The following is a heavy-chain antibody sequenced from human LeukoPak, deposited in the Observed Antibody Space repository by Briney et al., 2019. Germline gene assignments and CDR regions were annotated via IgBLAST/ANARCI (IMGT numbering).Heavy chain of an antibody. D-gene: IGHD5-18*01. CDR2: ISYDGSNK. CDR3: AREEYSYGYCALDY. V-gene: IGHV3-30-3*01. J-gene: IGHJ4*02. Sequence: GGSLRLSCAASGFTFSSYAMHWVRQAPGKGLEWVAVISYDGSNKYYADSVKGRFTISRDNSKNTLYLQMNSLRAEDTAVYYCAREEYSYGYCALDYWGQGTLVTVSS. CDR1: GFTFSSYA.